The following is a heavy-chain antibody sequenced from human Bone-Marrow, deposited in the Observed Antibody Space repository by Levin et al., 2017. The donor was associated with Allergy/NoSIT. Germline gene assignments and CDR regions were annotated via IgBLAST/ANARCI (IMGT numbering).Heavy chain of an antibody. V-gene: IGHV4-31*03. CDR1: GASITNGGYF. Sequence: SETLSLTCIVSGASITNGGYFWSWIRQRPGQGLEWIGYSYYSGSPDYNSSLKSRVTISVDTSKNQFSLRLSSVTAADTGMYYCARADYVWGSRARRLYYFDYWGQGSLVTVSS. CDR3: ARADYVWGSRARRLYYFDY. D-gene: IGHD3-16*01. CDR2: SYYSGSP. J-gene: IGHJ4*02.